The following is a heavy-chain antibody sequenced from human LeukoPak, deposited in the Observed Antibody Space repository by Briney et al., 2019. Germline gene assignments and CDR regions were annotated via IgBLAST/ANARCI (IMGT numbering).Heavy chain of an antibody. V-gene: IGHV4-59*12. CDR2: VYYGGST. Sequence: SETLSLTCAVSGASINDFYWTWIRQPPGKGLEWIGYVYYGGSTNYNPSLKSRVTMSVDTSKNQFSLKLSSVTAADTAVCYCARGSPDTAMVTSYYYYYMDVWGKGTTVTVSS. J-gene: IGHJ6*03. CDR1: GASINDFY. CDR3: ARGSPDTAMVTSYYYYYMDV. D-gene: IGHD5-18*01.